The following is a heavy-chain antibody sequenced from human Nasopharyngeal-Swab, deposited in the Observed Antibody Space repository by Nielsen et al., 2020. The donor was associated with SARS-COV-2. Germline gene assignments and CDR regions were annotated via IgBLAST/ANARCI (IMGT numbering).Heavy chain of an antibody. V-gene: IGHV3-23*01. CDR2: IRGSGITT. CDR3: AKRDDYYESSGLGD. J-gene: IGHJ4*02. Sequence: GGSLRLSCAASGFRFDSYAMSWVRQAPGKGLEWVSAIRGSGITTYYADSVKGRFTISRDNSKNTLYLQMNSLRAEDTAVYYCAKRDDYYESSGLGDWGQGTLVTVSS. D-gene: IGHD3-22*01. CDR1: GFRFDSYA.